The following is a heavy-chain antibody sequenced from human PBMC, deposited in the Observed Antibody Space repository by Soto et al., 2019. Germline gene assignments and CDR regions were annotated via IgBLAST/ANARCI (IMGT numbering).Heavy chain of an antibody. D-gene: IGHD6-19*01. V-gene: IGHV1-69*02. CDR1: GGTFSSYT. CDR2: IIPILGIA. CDR3: ARGAYSSGWYTVYYYMDV. J-gene: IGHJ6*03. Sequence: QVQLVQSGAEVKKPGSSVKVSCKASGGTFSSYTISWVRQAPGQGLEWMGRIIPILGIANYAQKFQGRVTITADKSTSTAYMEPSSRRSEDTAVYYCARGAYSSGWYTVYYYMDVWGKGTTVTVSS.